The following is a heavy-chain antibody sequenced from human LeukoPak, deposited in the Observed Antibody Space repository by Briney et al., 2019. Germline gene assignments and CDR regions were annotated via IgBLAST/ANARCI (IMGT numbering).Heavy chain of an antibody. CDR1: GGSISSSSYY. V-gene: IGHV4-39*07. D-gene: IGHD4-17*01. J-gene: IGHJ6*02. CDR2: IYYSGST. CDR3: AGDATVRDYYGMDV. Sequence: SETLSLTCTVSGGSISSSSYYWGWIRQPPGKGLEWIGSIYYSGSTYYNPSLKSRVTISVDTSKNQFSLKLSSVTAADTAVYYCAGDATVRDYYGMDVWGQGTTVTVSS.